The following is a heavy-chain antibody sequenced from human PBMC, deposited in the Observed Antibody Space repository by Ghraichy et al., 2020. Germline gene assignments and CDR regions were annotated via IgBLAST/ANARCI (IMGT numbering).Heavy chain of an antibody. V-gene: IGHV4-30-2*01. J-gene: IGHJ3*02. D-gene: IGHD3-22*01. CDR2: IYHSGST. Sequence: LSLTCAVSGGSISSGGYSWSWIRQPPGKGLEWIGYIYHSGSTYYNPSLKSRVTISVDRSKNQFSLKLSSVTAADTAVYYCARVGYYDSSGYWNDAFDIWGQGTMVTVSS. CDR3: ARVGYYDSSGYWNDAFDI. CDR1: GGSISSGGYS.